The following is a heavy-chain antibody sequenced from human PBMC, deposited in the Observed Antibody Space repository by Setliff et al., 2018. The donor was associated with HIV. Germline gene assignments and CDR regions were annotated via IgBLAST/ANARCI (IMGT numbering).Heavy chain of an antibody. Sequence: ETLSLTCAVSGGSISSDNWWTWVRQAPGKGLEWLANINGDGSEKYYVDSVKGRFTISRDNAKNSLYLQMNSLRVEDTAVYYCATGFATSHWGQGTLVTVSS. CDR2: INGDGSEK. CDR1: GGSISSDNW. J-gene: IGHJ4*02. CDR3: ATGFATSH. D-gene: IGHD1-26*01. V-gene: IGHV3-7*01.